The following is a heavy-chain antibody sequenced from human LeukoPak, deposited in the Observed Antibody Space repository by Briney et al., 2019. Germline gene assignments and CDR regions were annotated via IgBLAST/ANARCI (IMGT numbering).Heavy chain of an antibody. V-gene: IGHV3-23*01. Sequence: GGSLRLSCAASGFTFSNYAMSWVRQAPGKGLEWVSALSGSGGSTYYADSVKGRFTISRDNSKNTLYLQMNSLRAEDTAVYYCARGLGIAAFDYWGQGTLVTVSS. CDR3: ARGLGIAAFDY. J-gene: IGHJ4*02. D-gene: IGHD2-21*01. CDR2: LSGSGGST. CDR1: GFTFSNYA.